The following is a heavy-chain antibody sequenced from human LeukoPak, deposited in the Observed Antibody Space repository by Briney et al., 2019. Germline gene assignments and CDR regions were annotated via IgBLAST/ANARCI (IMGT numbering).Heavy chain of an antibody. Sequence: GGSLRLSCAPSGFTFSSYAMSWVRQPPGKGLEWVSSISGSGGSTYYADSVKGRFTISRDNAKNSLYLQMNSLRAEDTAVYYCARAGGYSSTSCWNRFDPWGQGTLVTVSS. D-gene: IGHD2-2*01. CDR2: ISGSGGST. CDR3: ARAGGYSSTSCWNRFDP. J-gene: IGHJ5*02. V-gene: IGHV3-23*01. CDR1: GFTFSSYA.